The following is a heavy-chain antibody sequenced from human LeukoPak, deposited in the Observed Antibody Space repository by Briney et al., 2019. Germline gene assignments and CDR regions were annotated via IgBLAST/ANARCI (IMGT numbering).Heavy chain of an antibody. V-gene: IGHV1-46*01. CDR3: ARDWSKYSSGWYTPDY. J-gene: IGHJ4*02. D-gene: IGHD6-19*01. CDR1: GYTFTSYY. Sequence: GASVKVSCKASGYTFTSYYMHWVRQAPGQGLEWMGIINPSGGSTSYAQKFQGRVTMTRDTSTSTVYMELSSLRSEDTAVYYCARDWSKYSSGWYTPDYWGQGTLVTVSS. CDR2: INPSGGST.